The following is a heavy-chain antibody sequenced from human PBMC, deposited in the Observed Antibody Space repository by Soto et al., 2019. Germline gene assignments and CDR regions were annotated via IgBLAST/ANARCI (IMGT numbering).Heavy chain of an antibody. Sequence: SLTCTVSGGSISSGDYYWSWIRQPPGKGLEWIGYIYYSGSTYYNPSLKSRVTISVDTSKNQFSLKLSSVTAADTAVYYCARGEYDPYYYDSSDHGMDVWGQGTTVTV. CDR1: GGSISSGDYY. CDR3: ARGEYDPYYYDSSDHGMDV. CDR2: IYYSGST. V-gene: IGHV4-30-4*01. D-gene: IGHD3-22*01. J-gene: IGHJ6*02.